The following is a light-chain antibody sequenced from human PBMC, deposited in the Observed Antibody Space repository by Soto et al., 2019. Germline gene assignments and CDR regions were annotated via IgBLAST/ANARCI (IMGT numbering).Light chain of an antibody. CDR3: LQDDNWPRT. J-gene: IGKJ1*01. CDR2: SVS. Sequence: EIVMTQSPATLSVSPGETATLSCRASQSVSSDLAWYQQKPGQSPRLLIYSVSTRATGIPARFSGSGFGTEFSLIISSLQSEDYALYYCLQDDNWPRTFGQGTRVEIK. V-gene: IGKV3-15*01. CDR1: QSVSSD.